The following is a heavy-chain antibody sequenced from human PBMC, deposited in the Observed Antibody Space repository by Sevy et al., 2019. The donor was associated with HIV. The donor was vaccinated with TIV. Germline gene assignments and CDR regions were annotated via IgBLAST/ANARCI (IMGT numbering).Heavy chain of an antibody. D-gene: IGHD2-8*01. CDR2: LSFGCGEI. Sequence: GESLKISCAASGFTFSKYSMSWVRQPPGKGLEWVSTLSFGCGEINHADSFKGRFTISRDNSKNPLYLQMNNLRAEDTAVYYCAREGCTKPHDYWGQGTLVTVSS. V-gene: IGHV3-23*01. J-gene: IGHJ4*02. CDR1: GFTFSKYS. CDR3: AREGCTKPHDY.